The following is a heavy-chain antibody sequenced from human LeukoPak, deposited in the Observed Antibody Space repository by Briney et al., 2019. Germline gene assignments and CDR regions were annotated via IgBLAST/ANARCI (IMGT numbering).Heavy chain of an antibody. D-gene: IGHD6-19*01. CDR3: ARDRSQWLVLLTFWFDP. Sequence: PGGSLRLSCAASGFTFSSYSMNWVRQAPGKGLEWVSSISSSSSYIYYADSVKGRFTISRDNAKNSLYLQMNSLRAEDTAVYYCARDRSQWLVLLTFWFDPWGQGTLVTVSS. CDR1: GFTFSSYS. V-gene: IGHV3-21*01. CDR2: ISSSSSYI. J-gene: IGHJ5*02.